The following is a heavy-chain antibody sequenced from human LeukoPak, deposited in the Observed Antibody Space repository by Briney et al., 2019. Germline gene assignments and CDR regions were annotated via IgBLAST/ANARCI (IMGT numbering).Heavy chain of an antibody. CDR1: GGSISSSSYY. D-gene: IGHD3-22*01. V-gene: IGHV4-61*05. J-gene: IGHJ4*02. CDR2: IYYSGST. CDR3: ARLDDSSLFDY. Sequence: SETLSLTCTVSGGSISSSSYYWGWIRQPPGKGLEWIGYIYYSGSTNYNPSLKSRVTISVDTSKNQFSLKLSSVTAADTAVYYCARLDDSSLFDYWGQGTLVTVSS.